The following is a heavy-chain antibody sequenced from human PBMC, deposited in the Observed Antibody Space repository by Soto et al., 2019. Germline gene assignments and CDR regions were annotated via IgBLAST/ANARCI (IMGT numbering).Heavy chain of an antibody. J-gene: IGHJ4*02. CDR2: INAGNGNT. V-gene: IGHV1-3*01. CDR1: GYTFTSYA. Sequence: QVQLVQSGAEVKKPGASVKVSCKASGYTFTSYAIYWVRQAPAQRLEWMGWINAGNGNTKYAQKFQGRVTITRDTSASTAYMELSSLRSEDTAVYYCARDMGFGLSDYWGQGTLVTVSS. D-gene: IGHD3-10*01. CDR3: ARDMGFGLSDY.